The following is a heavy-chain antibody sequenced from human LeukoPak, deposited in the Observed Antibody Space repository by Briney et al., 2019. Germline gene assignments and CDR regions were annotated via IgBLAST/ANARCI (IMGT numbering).Heavy chain of an antibody. CDR2: MNPNSGNT. D-gene: IGHD4-11*01. CDR1: GYTFTSYD. Sequence: ASVKVSCKASGYTFTSYDINWVRQATGQGLEWMGWMNPNSGNTGYAQKFQGRVTMTRNTSLSTAYMELSSLRSEDTAVYYCARDLYSNTPYYYYYMDVWGKGTTVTVSS. J-gene: IGHJ6*03. CDR3: ARDLYSNTPYYYYYMDV. V-gene: IGHV1-8*01.